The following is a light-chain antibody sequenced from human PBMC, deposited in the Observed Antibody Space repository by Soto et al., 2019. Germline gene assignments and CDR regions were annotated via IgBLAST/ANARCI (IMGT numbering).Light chain of an antibody. CDR1: QSVSSH. Sequence: EIVMTQSPATLSVSPGERATLSCRASQSVSSHLAWYQQKPGQAPRLLIYGASSRATGTPDRFSGSGSGTDFTLTISRLEPEDFAVYYCQQYDTSPPLTFGGGSKVDI. CDR2: GAS. V-gene: IGKV3-20*01. J-gene: IGKJ4*01. CDR3: QQYDTSPPLT.